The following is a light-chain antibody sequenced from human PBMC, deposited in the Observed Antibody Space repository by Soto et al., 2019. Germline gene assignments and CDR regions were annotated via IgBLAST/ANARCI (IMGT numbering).Light chain of an antibody. CDR1: RSDVGGYNY. Sequence: QSERTHAASGCGFPVCWSCIICTGNRSDVGGYNYVSWYQQHPGKAPKLMIYDVSNRPSGVSNRFSGTKSGNTASLTISGLQAEDEADYYCSSYTSSSTLVFGTGTKVTVL. CDR3: SSYTSSSTLV. CDR2: DVS. V-gene: IGLV2-14*01. J-gene: IGLJ1*01.